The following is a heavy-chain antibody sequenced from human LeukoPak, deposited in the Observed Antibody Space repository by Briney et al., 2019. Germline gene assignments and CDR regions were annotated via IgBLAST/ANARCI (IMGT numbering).Heavy chain of an antibody. D-gene: IGHD4-17*01. CDR1: GYTFTSYG. Sequence: ASVKVSCKASGYTFTSYGISWVRQAPGQGLEWMGWISAYNGNTNYAQKLQGRVTMTTDTSTSTAYMELRSLRSVDTAVYYCARAAPYGDYAPVDYWGQGTLVTVSS. V-gene: IGHV1-18*04. J-gene: IGHJ4*02. CDR3: ARAAPYGDYAPVDY. CDR2: ISAYNGNT.